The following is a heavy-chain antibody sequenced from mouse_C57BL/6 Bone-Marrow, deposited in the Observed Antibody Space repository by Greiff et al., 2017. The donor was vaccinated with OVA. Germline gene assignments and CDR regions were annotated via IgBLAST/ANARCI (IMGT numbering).Heavy chain of an antibody. V-gene: IGHV1-9*01. CDR1: GYTFTGYW. CDR3: ARLLGAMDY. D-gene: IGHD3-1*01. Sequence: QVQLQQSGAELMKPGASVKLSCKATGYTFTGYWIEWVKQRPGHGLEWIGEILPGSGSTNYNEKFKSKATLTVDTSSSTAYMQLSSLTSEDSAVYYCARLLGAMDYWGQGTSVTVSS. CDR2: ILPGSGST. J-gene: IGHJ4*01.